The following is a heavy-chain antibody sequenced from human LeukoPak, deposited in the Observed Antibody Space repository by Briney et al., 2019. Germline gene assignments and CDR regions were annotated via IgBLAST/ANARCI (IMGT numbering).Heavy chain of an antibody. CDR2: IKQDGSEK. V-gene: IGHV3-7*01. Sequence: NPGGSLRLSCAASGFIFSSYWMSWVRQAPGKGLEWVANIKQDGSEKYYVDSVKGRFTISRDNAKNSLYLQMNSLRAEDTAVYYCASFIARYAFDIWGQGTMVTVSS. J-gene: IGHJ3*02. CDR1: GFIFSSYW. D-gene: IGHD6-13*01. CDR3: ASFIARYAFDI.